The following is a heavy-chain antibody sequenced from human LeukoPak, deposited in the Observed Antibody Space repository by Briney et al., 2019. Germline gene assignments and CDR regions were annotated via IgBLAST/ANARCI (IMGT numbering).Heavy chain of an antibody. CDR2: IYYIGST. Sequence: PSETLSLTCTVSGASISSHFWTWIRQPPGKGLEWIGYIYYIGSTNYNPSLKSRVTISVDTSKNQFSLKLSSVTAADTAVYYCARASYSYDINGWVPFDYWGQGTLVTVSS. D-gene: IGHD3-22*01. V-gene: IGHV4-59*08. J-gene: IGHJ4*02. CDR3: ARASYSYDINGWVPFDY. CDR1: GASISSHF.